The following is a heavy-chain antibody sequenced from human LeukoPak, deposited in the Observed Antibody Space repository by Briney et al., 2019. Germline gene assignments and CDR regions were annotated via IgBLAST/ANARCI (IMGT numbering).Heavy chain of an antibody. D-gene: IGHD3-22*01. V-gene: IGHV1-8*01. Sequence: ASVKVSCKASGYTFTSYDINWVRQATGQGLEWMGWMNPNSGNTGYAQKFQGRVTMTRNTSISTAYTELSSLRSEDTAVYYCARSYITMIGGLDYWGQGTLVTVSS. CDR1: GYTFTSYD. J-gene: IGHJ4*02. CDR2: MNPNSGNT. CDR3: ARSYITMIGGLDY.